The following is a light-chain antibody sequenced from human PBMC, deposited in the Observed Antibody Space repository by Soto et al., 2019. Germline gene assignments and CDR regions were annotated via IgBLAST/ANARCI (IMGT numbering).Light chain of an antibody. Sequence: QSALTQPASVSGSPGQSITISCSGTSSDIGAYNHVAWFQQFPGKTPKLMIYSVSNRPSGVSYRFSGSKSGNTASLTISGLQAEEEADYYRISYNVSRSYVFGTGTKVTV. V-gene: IGLV2-14*01. CDR2: SVS. CDR1: SSDIGAYNH. J-gene: IGLJ1*01. CDR3: ISYNVSRSYV.